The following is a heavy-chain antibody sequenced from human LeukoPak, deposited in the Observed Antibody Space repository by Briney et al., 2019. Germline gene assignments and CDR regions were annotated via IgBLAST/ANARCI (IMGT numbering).Heavy chain of an antibody. CDR2: ISDSGGTT. CDR3: AQASIAATGIFDY. D-gene: IGHD6-13*01. J-gene: IGHJ4*02. CDR1: GFSLSNYA. Sequence: GGSLRLSCAASGFSLSNYAMSWVRQAPGKGLEWVSGISDSGGTTYYADSVKGRFTISRDNSKNTLYLQMNSLRAEDTAVYYCAQASIAATGIFDYWGQGTPVTVSS. V-gene: IGHV3-23*01.